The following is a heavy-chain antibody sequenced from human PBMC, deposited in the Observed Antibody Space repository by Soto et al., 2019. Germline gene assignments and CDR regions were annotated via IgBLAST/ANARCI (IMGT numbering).Heavy chain of an antibody. Sequence: VQLVESGGGLVQPGGSLRLSCAASGFTFSTYSMNWVRQAPGKGLEWVSSISSSSSYIYYADSVEGRFTISRDNAKNSLYLQMNSLRAEDTAVYYCARDYVTLYTSGWYSDYWGQGTLVTVSS. V-gene: IGHV3-21*01. J-gene: IGHJ4*02. D-gene: IGHD6-19*01. CDR1: GFTFSTYS. CDR2: ISSSSSYI. CDR3: ARDYVTLYTSGWYSDY.